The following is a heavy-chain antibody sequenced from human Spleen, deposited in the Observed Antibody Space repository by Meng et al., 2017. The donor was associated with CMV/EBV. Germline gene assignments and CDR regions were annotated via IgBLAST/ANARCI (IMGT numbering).Heavy chain of an antibody. D-gene: IGHD1-1*01. V-gene: IGHV3-7*01. CDR1: GFTFSNYW. CDR3: ARSTLMKVLPTGLVEHYYYGMDV. CDR2: IKQDGSEK. Sequence: GGSLRLSCAASGFTFSNYWMSWVRQAPGKGLEWVANIKQDGSEKYYVDSVKGRFTISRDNVKNSLYLQMNSLRAEDTAVYYCARSTLMKVLPTGLVEHYYYGMDVWGQGTTVTVSS. J-gene: IGHJ6*02.